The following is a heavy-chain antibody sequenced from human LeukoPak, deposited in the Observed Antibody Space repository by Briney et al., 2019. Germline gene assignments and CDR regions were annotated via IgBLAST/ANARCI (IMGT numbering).Heavy chain of an antibody. Sequence: GGSLRLSCAASGFTFSDFWMGWVRQAPGKGLECVANIKTDGSAKYYPDSVKGRFTVSRDNAKNSLYLQMNNMRVEDTAIYYCTKDLNHDSSGRGQGTLVTVSS. V-gene: IGHV3-7*01. CDR2: IKTDGSAK. D-gene: IGHD3-22*01. J-gene: IGHJ4*02. CDR3: TKDLNHDSSG. CDR1: GFTFSDFW.